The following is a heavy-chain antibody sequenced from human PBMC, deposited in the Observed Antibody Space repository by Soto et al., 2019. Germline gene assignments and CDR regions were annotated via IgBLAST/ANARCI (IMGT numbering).Heavy chain of an antibody. J-gene: IGHJ5*02. CDR2: IIPIFGTA. CDR1: GGTFSSYA. V-gene: IGHV1-69*13. CDR3: ARDYHYDILTGCPRPFDP. D-gene: IGHD3-9*01. Sequence: ASVKVSCKASGGTFSSYAISWVRQAPGQGLEWMGGIIPIFGTANYAQKFQGRVTITADESTSTAYMELSSLRSEDTAVYHCARDYHYDILTGCPRPFDPWGQGTLVTVYS.